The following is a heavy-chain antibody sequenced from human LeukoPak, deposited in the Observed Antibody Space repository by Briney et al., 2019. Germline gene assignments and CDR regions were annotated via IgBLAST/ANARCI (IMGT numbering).Heavy chain of an antibody. V-gene: IGHV3-23*01. Sequence: GGSLRLSCAASGFTFSSYAMTWVRQAPGKGLEWVSSISAGGYNTYYADSVRGRFTISRDKSKNTLYLQMNSLRAEDTAVYYCSKDAHSSSSTGRGQGTLVTVSS. CDR1: GFTFSSYA. CDR3: SKDAHSSSSTG. J-gene: IGHJ4*02. D-gene: IGHD6-13*01. CDR2: ISAGGYNT.